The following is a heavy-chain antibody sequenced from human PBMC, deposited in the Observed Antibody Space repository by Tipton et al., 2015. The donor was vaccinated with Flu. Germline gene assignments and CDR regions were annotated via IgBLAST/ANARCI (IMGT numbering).Heavy chain of an antibody. CDR1: GFIFSSFA. CDR3: ARGYDILTDGGGYFDY. D-gene: IGHD3-9*01. J-gene: IGHJ4*02. Sequence: SLRLSCAASGFIFSSFAMSWVRQAPGKGLEWVASIHGGGFSTYYSDSVKGRFTISRDNSQNTVSLEMSSLRAEDTAVYYCARGYDILTDGGGYFDYWGQGTLVTVSS. CDR2: IHGGGFST. V-gene: IGHV3-23*01.